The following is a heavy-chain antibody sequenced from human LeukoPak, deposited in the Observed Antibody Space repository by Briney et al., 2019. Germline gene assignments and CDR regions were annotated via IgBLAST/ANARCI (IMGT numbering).Heavy chain of an antibody. V-gene: IGHV4-34*01. CDR3: ARGESFMTTVTTKGFDP. D-gene: IGHD4-17*01. J-gene: IGHJ5*02. Sequence: SETLSLTCAVYGGSFSGYYWSWIRQPPGKGLEWIGEINHSGSTNYNPSLKSRVTISVDTSKNQFSLKLSSVTAADTAVYYCARGESFMTTVTTKGFDPWGQGTLVTVSS. CDR2: INHSGST. CDR1: GGSFSGYY.